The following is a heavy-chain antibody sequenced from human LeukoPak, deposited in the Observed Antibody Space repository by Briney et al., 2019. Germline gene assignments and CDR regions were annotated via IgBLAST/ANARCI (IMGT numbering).Heavy chain of an antibody. CDR2: IWNDGSNK. V-gene: IGHV3-33*08. CDR1: GFTFNTYA. D-gene: IGHD6-19*01. CDR3: ARDYIAVAVADHPGGNWFDP. J-gene: IGHJ5*02. Sequence: GGSLRLSCVASGFTFNTYAMSWVRQAPGKGLEWLAVIWNDGSNKYYADSVKGRFTISRDNYKSMLYLQMDSLRDEDTALYYCARDYIAVAVADHPGGNWFDPRGQGALVTVSS.